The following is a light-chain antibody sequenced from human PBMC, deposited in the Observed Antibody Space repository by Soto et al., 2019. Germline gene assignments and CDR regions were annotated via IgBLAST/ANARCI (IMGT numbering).Light chain of an antibody. CDR2: GAS. J-gene: IGKJ4*01. CDR1: QSVSSSY. V-gene: IGKV3-20*01. Sequence: EIVLTQSPGTLSLSPGERATLSCRASQSVSSSYLAWYQQTPGQAPRLLIYGASSRATGIPDRFSGSGSGTVFTLTISRVEPDDFAVYYCQQYGSSPLTFGGGTKVEIK. CDR3: QQYGSSPLT.